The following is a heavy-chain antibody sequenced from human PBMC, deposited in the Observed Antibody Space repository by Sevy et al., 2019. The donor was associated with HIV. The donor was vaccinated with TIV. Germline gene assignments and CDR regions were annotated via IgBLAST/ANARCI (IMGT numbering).Heavy chain of an antibody. J-gene: IGHJ4*02. D-gene: IGHD6-6*01. CDR2: MSNSGYT. CDR1: GGSISSGGYQ. CDR3: ARGRVAGRLDS. Sequence: SETLSLTCTVSGGSISSGGYQWGWIRQPPGKGLEWIGSMSNSGYTYYDPSLKSRVTIIVDPSRNHFSLKVSSVTAADTGLYYCARGRVAGRLDSWGQGILVTVSS. V-gene: IGHV4-39*02.